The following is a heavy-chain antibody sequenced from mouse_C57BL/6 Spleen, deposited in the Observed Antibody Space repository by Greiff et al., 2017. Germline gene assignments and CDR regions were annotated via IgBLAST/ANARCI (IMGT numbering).Heavy chain of an antibody. CDR3: ARGETGSFDY. Sequence: QVQLKQPGAELVRPGSSVKLSCKASGYTFTSYWMHWVKQRPIQGLEWIGNIDPSDSETHYNQKFKDKATLTVDKSSSTAYMQLSSLTSEDSAVYYCARGETGSFDYWGQGTTLTVSS. J-gene: IGHJ2*01. V-gene: IGHV1-52*01. CDR1: GYTFTSYW. D-gene: IGHD4-1*01. CDR2: IDPSDSET.